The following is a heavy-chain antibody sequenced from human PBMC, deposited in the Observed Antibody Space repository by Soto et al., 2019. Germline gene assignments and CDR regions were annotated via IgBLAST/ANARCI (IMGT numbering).Heavy chain of an antibody. CDR2: INHSGST. Sequence: QVQLQQWGAGLLKPSETLSLTCAVYGGSFSGYYWSWIRQPPGKGLEWIGEINHSGSTNYNPSLQRRVTISVETSKNQFALKLCSVTAADTAVYYCATQREDYDFWRGYSRDYYYCMDVWGKGTTVTVSS. D-gene: IGHD3-3*01. CDR1: GGSFSGYY. V-gene: IGHV4-34*01. J-gene: IGHJ6*03. CDR3: ATQREDYDFWRGYSRDYYYCMDV.